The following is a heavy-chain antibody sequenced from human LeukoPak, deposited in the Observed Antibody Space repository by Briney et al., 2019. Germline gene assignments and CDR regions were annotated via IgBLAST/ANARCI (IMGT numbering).Heavy chain of an antibody. Sequence: SETLSLTCTVSGGSVSSGSYYWSWIRQPPGKGLEWVGYIYYSGSTNYNPSLKSRVTISVDTSKNQFSLKLSSVTAAGTAVYYCASWSSTRYYYYGMDVWGKGTTVTVSS. CDR2: IYYSGST. V-gene: IGHV4-61*01. CDR3: ASWSSTRYYYYGMDV. D-gene: IGHD2-2*01. J-gene: IGHJ6*04. CDR1: GGSVSSGSYY.